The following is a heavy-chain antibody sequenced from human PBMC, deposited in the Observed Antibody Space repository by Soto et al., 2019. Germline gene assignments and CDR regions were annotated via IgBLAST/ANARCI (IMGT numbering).Heavy chain of an antibody. Sequence: PSETLSLTCAVYSGSFSGYYWSWIRQPPGKGLEWIGEINHSGSTNYNPSLKSRVTISVDTSKNQFSLKLSSVTAADTAVYYCARPIGGDFWSGYYSSGAGGFEPWGQGTLVTVSS. CDR1: SGSFSGYY. D-gene: IGHD3-3*01. CDR2: INHSGST. V-gene: IGHV4-34*01. J-gene: IGHJ5*02. CDR3: ARPIGGDFWSGYYSSGAGGFEP.